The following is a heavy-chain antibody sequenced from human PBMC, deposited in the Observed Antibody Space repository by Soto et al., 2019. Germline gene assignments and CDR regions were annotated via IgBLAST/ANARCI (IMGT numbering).Heavy chain of an antibody. V-gene: IGHV3-33*01. Sequence: QVQLVESGGGVVQPGRSLRLSCAASGFTFSSHAMHWVRQAPGKGLEWVAVIWYDGSDKYYADSVKGRFTISRDNSKNTLYLQMNSLRAEDTAVYYCARDGEESIVARFYYYMDVWGEGTTVTVSS. CDR1: GFTFSSHA. CDR3: ARDGEESIVARFYYYMDV. D-gene: IGHD6-6*01. J-gene: IGHJ6*03. CDR2: IWYDGSDK.